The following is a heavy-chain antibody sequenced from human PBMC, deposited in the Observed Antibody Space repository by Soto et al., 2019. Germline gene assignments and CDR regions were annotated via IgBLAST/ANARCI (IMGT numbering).Heavy chain of an antibody. CDR3: ARISSGRGEVTGYYYYYGMDV. D-gene: IGHD3-10*01. J-gene: IGHJ6*02. V-gene: IGHV4-59*01. CDR1: GGSISSYY. CDR2: IYYSGST. Sequence: TLSLTCTVSGGSISSYYWSWIRQPPGKGLEWFGYIYYSGSTNYNPSLKSRVTISVDTSKNQFSLKLSSVTAADTAVYYCARISSGRGEVTGYYYYYGMDVWGQGTTVTVSS.